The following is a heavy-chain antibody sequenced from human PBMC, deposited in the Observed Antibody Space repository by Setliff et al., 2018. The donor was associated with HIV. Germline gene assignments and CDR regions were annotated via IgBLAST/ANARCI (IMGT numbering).Heavy chain of an antibody. CDR1: GFTFSSYS. Sequence: SCTASGFTFSSYSMNWVRQPPGKGLEWIGYIYHSGSTHYNPSLNSRVAFSADTSKNQFSLKLYSVTVADTAFYYCARADSSSWFFATFDIWGQGTMVTVSS. D-gene: IGHD6-13*01. J-gene: IGHJ3*02. CDR2: IYHSGST. CDR3: ARADSSSWFFATFDI. V-gene: IGHV4-30-4*08.